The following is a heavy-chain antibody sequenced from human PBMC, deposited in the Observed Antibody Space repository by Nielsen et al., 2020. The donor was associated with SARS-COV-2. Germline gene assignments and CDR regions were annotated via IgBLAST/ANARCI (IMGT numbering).Heavy chain of an antibody. V-gene: IGHV3-20*04. J-gene: IGHJ4*02. CDR3: AKTSSGWYWYYFDY. Sequence: GESLKISCAASGFTFDDYGMSWVRQAPGKGLEWVSGINWNGGSTGYADSVKGRFTISRDNSKNTLYLQMNSLRAEDTAVYYCAKTSSGWYWYYFDYWGQGTLVTVSS. CDR1: GFTFDDYG. D-gene: IGHD6-19*01. CDR2: INWNGGST.